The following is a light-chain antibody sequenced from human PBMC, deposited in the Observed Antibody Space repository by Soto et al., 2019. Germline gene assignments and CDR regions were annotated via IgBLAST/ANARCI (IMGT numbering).Light chain of an antibody. Sequence: DIQMTQSPSTLSASVGDIVTITCRASQSIITWLAWYQQKPGKAPKLLIFDASSLESGVPSRFSGSGSGTEFTLTISSLQPEDFATYYCQQYKTDSYTFGQGTKLEIK. J-gene: IGKJ2*01. CDR3: QQYKTDSYT. CDR1: QSIITW. V-gene: IGKV1-5*01. CDR2: DAS.